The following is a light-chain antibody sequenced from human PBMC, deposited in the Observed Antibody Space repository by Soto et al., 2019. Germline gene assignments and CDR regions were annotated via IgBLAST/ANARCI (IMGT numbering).Light chain of an antibody. V-gene: IGLV1-44*01. CDR2: SNN. CDR3: AAWDDSLNSVV. CDR1: SSNIGSRT. J-gene: IGLJ2*01. Sequence: QSVLTQPPSASGSPGQRVTISCSGSSSNIGSRTVTWYQQLPGTAPKLLMFSNNQRPSGVPDRFSGSKSGTSASLAISGLQSGDEAEYYCAAWDDSLNSVVFGGGTKLTVL.